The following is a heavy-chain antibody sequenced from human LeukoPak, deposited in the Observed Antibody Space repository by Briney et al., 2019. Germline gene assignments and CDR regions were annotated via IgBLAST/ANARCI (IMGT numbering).Heavy chain of an antibody. CDR2: IRYDGKTD. V-gene: IGHV3-30*02. J-gene: IGHJ5*02. D-gene: IGHD2-8*02. CDR1: GFSFSSYG. CDR3: AQGPGGPFGGNCFDP. Sequence: GGSLRLSCVASGFSFSSYGMHWVRQAHGKGLEWVASIRYDGKTDYYADSVKGRFTVSRDNSQNTVFLDMNTLKTDDTAVYYCAQGPGGPFGGNCFDPWGQGTQVIVSS.